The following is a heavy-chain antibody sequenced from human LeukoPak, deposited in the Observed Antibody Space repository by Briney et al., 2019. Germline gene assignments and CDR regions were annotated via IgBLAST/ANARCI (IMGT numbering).Heavy chain of an antibody. D-gene: IGHD3-22*01. CDR2: IWYGGSKE. CDR1: EFTFSSYD. CDR3: ARDYYDSSGYYFGAFDI. Sequence: GGSLRLSCAASEFTFSSYDMHWVRQAPGKGLEWVAEIWYGGSKEYYADSVKGRFTISRDNSKNTLYLHMNSVRAEDTAVYYCARDYYDSSGYYFGAFDIWGQGTMVTVSS. V-gene: IGHV3-33*01. J-gene: IGHJ3*02.